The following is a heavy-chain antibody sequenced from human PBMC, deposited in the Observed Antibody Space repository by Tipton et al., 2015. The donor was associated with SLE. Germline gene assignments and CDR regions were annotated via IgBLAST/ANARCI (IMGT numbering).Heavy chain of an antibody. J-gene: IGHJ4*02. CDR3: APQPPTGQGREQWPY. V-gene: IGHV4-34*01. CDR2: INHSGST. Sequence: TLSLTCAVYGGSFSGYYWSWIRQPPGKGLEWIGEINHSGSTNYNPSLKSRVTISVDTSKNQFSLKLSSVTAADTAVYYCAPQPPTGQGREQWPYWGQGTLVTVSS. D-gene: IGHD6-19*01. CDR1: GGSFSGYY.